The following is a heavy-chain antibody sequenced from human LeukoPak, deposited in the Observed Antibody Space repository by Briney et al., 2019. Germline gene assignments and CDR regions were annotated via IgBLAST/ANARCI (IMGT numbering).Heavy chain of an antibody. V-gene: IGHV3-74*01. Sequence: PGGSLRLSCTASGFIFTTYWMHWVRQLPGKGLVWVSRINTDGSSTYYADSVKGRFTISRDNAKNSLYLQMNSLRAEDTAVYYCAREDSYYYGSGSYPFDYWGQGTLVTVSS. CDR2: INTDGSST. CDR1: GFIFTTYW. CDR3: AREDSYYYGSGSYPFDY. D-gene: IGHD3-10*01. J-gene: IGHJ4*02.